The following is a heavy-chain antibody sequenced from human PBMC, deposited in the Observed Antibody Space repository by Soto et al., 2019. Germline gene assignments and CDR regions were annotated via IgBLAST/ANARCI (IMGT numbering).Heavy chain of an antibody. J-gene: IGHJ4*02. CDR3: ARLQAAAGDNDLTFDY. Sequence: PGESLKISCEGSGYPFSYFWIAWVRQMPGKGLEWMGIIYPSDSDTRYSPSFQGQVTISADKSISTAYLQWSSLKASDTAMYYCARLQAAAGDNDLTFDYWGQGTLVTVSS. D-gene: IGHD6-13*01. V-gene: IGHV5-51*01. CDR2: IYPSDSDT. CDR1: GYPFSYFW.